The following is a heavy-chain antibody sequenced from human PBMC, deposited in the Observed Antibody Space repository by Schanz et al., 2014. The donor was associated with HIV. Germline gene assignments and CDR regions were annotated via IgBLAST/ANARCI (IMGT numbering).Heavy chain of an antibody. D-gene: IGHD1-20*01. CDR3: VRGPGYNMHLDY. CDR1: GFTFSSYA. CDR2: ISGSSIT. V-gene: IGHV3-23*01. Sequence: EVQLFSSFFFLFQPVGSLRLSCAASGFTFSSYAMSWVRQAPGKGLEWVSAISGSSITYSADSVKGRFTISRDNSKNTLYLQMNSLRAEDTGVYYCVRGPGYNMHLDYWGQGTLVTVSS. J-gene: IGHJ4*02.